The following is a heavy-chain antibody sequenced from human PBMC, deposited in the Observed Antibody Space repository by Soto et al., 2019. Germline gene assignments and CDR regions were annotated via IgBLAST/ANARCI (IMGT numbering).Heavy chain of an antibody. CDR1: GGSITSSFY. Sequence: QLQLQESGPGLVKPSETLSLSCTVSGGSITSSFYWGWIRQPPGKGLEWIGSIYGTGNTYYNPSLKGRVAISADTSKTQFSLNLLSVTDADTAVYYCRSSSRYSTDVWGQGATVTVSS. J-gene: IGHJ6*02. CDR3: RSSSRYSTDV. V-gene: IGHV4-39*01. D-gene: IGHD6-13*01. CDR2: IYGTGNT.